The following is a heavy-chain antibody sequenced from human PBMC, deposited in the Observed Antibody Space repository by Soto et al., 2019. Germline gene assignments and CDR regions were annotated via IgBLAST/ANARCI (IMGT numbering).Heavy chain of an antibody. CDR3: ARGDYYDILTGYSHMEV. J-gene: IGHJ6*02. CDR1: GYTFTSYG. Sequence: ASVKVSCKASGYTFTSYGISWVRQAPGQGLEWMGWISAYNGDTNYAQKLQGRVTMTTDTSTSTAYMGLRSLRSEDTAVYYCARGDYYDILTGYSHMEVWGQGTSVTVSS. V-gene: IGHV1-18*01. D-gene: IGHD3-9*01. CDR2: ISAYNGDT.